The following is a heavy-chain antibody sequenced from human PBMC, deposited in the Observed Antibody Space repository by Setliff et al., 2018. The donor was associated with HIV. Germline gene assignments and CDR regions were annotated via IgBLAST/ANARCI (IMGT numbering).Heavy chain of an antibody. CDR1: GYTFTSFY. Sequence: ASVKVSCKASGYTFTSFYMHWVRQAPGLGLEWMGIINPSGGSTSYAQKFQGRVTMTRDTSTSTVYMELSSLRSEDTAIYYCARSGREANLYGLYGVHYFDYWGQGTLVTVSS. CDR2: INPSGGST. CDR3: ARSGREANLYGLYGVHYFDY. D-gene: IGHD4-17*01. V-gene: IGHV1-46*01. J-gene: IGHJ4*02.